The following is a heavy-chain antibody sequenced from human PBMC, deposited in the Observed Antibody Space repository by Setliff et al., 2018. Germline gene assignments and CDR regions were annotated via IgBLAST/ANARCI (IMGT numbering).Heavy chain of an antibody. Sequence: SETLSLTCTVSNGSISSGNYFWGWIRQPPGKGLEWMGSIFYTGSAYYSPSLKSRVTMSIDTSKNQFSLNLNSVTAADTAVYYCARQPYSTTYYYYYYYMDVWGKGTTVTVSS. CDR1: NGSISSGNYF. CDR3: ARQPYSTTYYYYYYYMDV. V-gene: IGHV4-39*01. D-gene: IGHD6-13*01. CDR2: IFYTGSA. J-gene: IGHJ6*03.